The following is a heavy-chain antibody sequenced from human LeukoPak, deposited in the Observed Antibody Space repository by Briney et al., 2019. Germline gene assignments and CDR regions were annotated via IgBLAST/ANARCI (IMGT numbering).Heavy chain of an antibody. CDR2: VSYSGTT. CDR3: ARFRSAGAGTYNYYYLDV. CDR1: DGSISSYY. V-gene: IGHV4-59*01. J-gene: IGHJ6*03. Sequence: SETLSLTCTVSDGSISSYYWSWIRLPPGKGLEYIGYVSYSGTTNYNPSLKSRLTISLDTSKNQISLRLSPVTAADTAVYYCARFRSAGAGTYNYYYLDVWGKGTAVTASS. D-gene: IGHD6-19*01.